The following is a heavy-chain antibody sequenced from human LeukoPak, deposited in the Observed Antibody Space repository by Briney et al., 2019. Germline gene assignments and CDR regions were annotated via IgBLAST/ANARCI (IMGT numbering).Heavy chain of an antibody. CDR1: GFTVSSNY. D-gene: IGHD3-22*01. CDR2: IYSGGST. Sequence: GGSLRLSCAASGFTVSSNYMSWVRQAPGKGLEWVSVIYSGGSTYYADSVKGRFTISRDNSKNTLYLQMNSLRAEDTAVYYCARVRGYDRSGYGAFDIWGQGTMVTVSS. V-gene: IGHV3-53*01. J-gene: IGHJ3*02. CDR3: ARVRGYDRSGYGAFDI.